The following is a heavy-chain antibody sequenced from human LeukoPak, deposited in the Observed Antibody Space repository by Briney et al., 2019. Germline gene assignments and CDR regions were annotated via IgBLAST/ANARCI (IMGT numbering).Heavy chain of an antibody. J-gene: IGHJ6*02. CDR2: VTSGGST. D-gene: IGHD3-9*01. Sequence: PGGSLRLSCTASGFTLSSYWMHWVRQAPGKGLEWVSAVTSGGSTYNADSVKGRFTISRDDSKNMLYLQMNSLRAEDTAVYYCAKGQTYYDTLTGYPRYYYCGKDVWGQGTTVTVAS. CDR3: AKGQTYYDTLTGYPRYYYCGKDV. CDR1: GFTLSSYW. V-gene: IGHV3-23*01.